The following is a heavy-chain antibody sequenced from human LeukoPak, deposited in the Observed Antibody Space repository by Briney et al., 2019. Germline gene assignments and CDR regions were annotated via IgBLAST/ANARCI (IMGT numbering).Heavy chain of an antibody. Sequence: GGSLRLSCAASGFSFSHYGMHWVRQAPGKGLGWVAFKQNDGSSTFYADSVKGRFTISRDNSKNTLYLQMNSLRAEDTAVYYCAKVSWLWSSYYYYYMDVWGKGTTVTISS. CDR1: GFSFSHYG. J-gene: IGHJ6*03. CDR3: AKVSWLWSSYYYYYMDV. CDR2: KQNDGSST. D-gene: IGHD5-18*01. V-gene: IGHV3-30*02.